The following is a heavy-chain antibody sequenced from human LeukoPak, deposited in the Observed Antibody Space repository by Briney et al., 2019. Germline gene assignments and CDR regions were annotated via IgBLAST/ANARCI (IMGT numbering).Heavy chain of an antibody. CDR2: ISGSGGST. D-gene: IGHD3-22*01. CDR3: AKAGEYYDSSVYYYSDY. V-gene: IGHV3-23*01. CDR1: GFTFNNYA. Sequence: PGGSLRLSCAASGFTFNNYAMSWVRQAPGKGLEWVSVISGSGGSTYSADSVKGRFTISRDNSKNTLYLQMISLRAEDTAVYYCAKAGEYYDSSVYYYSDYWGQGTLVTVSS. J-gene: IGHJ4*02.